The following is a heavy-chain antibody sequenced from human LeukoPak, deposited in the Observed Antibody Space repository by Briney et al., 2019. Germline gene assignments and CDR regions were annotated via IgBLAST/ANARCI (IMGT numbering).Heavy chain of an antibody. CDR3: ERGTFYFDSSGPRPSPVFGAFDL. D-gene: IGHD3-22*01. CDR2: LCYSEIT. J-gene: IGHJ3*01. V-gene: IGHV4-61*03. Sequence: SETLSLTCTVSGGSVSSINYYWSWIRQPPGQGLEWIGDLCYSEITNYNPSLESRVTISIDTSKNHFSLRLISVTAADTAVYFCERGTFYFDSSGPRPSPVFGAFDLWGPGAMVTVSS. CDR1: GGSVSSINYY.